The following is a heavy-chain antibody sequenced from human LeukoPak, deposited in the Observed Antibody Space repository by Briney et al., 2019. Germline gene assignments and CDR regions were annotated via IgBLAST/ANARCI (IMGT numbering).Heavy chain of an antibody. Sequence: GGSLRLSCAASGFTFSNYGMNWVRQAPGKGLEWVSSISIGSNYIYYGDSVKGRFTISRDNAKKSLYLQMNSLRAEDTAVYYCAKGSPYYDYVWGSYRIDYWGQGTLVTVSS. CDR3: AKGSPYYDYVWGSYRIDY. CDR2: ISIGSNYI. CDR1: GFTFSNYG. V-gene: IGHV3-21*01. J-gene: IGHJ4*02. D-gene: IGHD3-16*02.